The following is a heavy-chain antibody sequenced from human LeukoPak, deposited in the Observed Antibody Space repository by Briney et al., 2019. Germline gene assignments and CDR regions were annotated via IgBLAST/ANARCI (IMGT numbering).Heavy chain of an antibody. CDR3: ARGVYYLSVGGHRRGMDV. D-gene: IGHD3-10*01. J-gene: IGHJ6*02. CDR2: ISSSTYT. Sequence: GESLRLSCAASGFTFSNYNMNWVRQTPGKGLELVASISSSTYTYYGDSVKGRFTISRDNAKNSLYLQMHSLRVDDTAVYYCARGVYYLSVGGHRRGMDVWGQGTTVTVSS. V-gene: IGHV3-21*01. CDR1: GFTFSNYN.